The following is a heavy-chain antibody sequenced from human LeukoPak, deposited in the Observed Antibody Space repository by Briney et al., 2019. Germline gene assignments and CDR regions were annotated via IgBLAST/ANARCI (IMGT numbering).Heavy chain of an antibody. CDR2: IHSSGST. CDR3: ARHYSSGSFGY. V-gene: IGHV4-59*08. J-gene: IGHJ4*02. D-gene: IGHD6-19*01. CDR1: GDXISSDY. Sequence: SETLSLTCTVSGDXISSDYWGWIRQPPGKGLEWIGSIHSSGSTNYNPSLKSRVTISIDTSKIQFSLKVRSVTAADTAAYYCARHYSSGSFGYWGQGTLVTVPS.